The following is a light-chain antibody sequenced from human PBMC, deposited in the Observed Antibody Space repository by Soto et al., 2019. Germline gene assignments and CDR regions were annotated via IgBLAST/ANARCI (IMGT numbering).Light chain of an antibody. CDR1: SSDIGGYNY. CDR3: SSYTSNSRLAV. Sequence: QSVLTQPASVSGSPGQSITISCTGTSSDIGGYNYVSWYQQHPGKAPRLMIYEVSNRPSGVSNRFSGSKSGNTASLTISGLQAEDEGDYYCSSYTSNSRLAVFGGGTKVTVL. CDR2: EVS. V-gene: IGLV2-14*01. J-gene: IGLJ2*01.